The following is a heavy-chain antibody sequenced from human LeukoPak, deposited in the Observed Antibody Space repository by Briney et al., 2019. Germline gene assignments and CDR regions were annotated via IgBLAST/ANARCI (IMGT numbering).Heavy chain of an antibody. Sequence: GGSLRLSCAASGFTFSNYWMSWVRQAPGKGLEWVSAISGSGGSTYYADSVKGRFTISRDNSKNTLYLQMNSLRAEDTAVYYCAKDLSNSSSWFPDAFDIWGQGTMVTVSS. CDR1: GFTFSNYW. V-gene: IGHV3-23*01. D-gene: IGHD6-13*01. CDR2: ISGSGGST. J-gene: IGHJ3*02. CDR3: AKDLSNSSSWFPDAFDI.